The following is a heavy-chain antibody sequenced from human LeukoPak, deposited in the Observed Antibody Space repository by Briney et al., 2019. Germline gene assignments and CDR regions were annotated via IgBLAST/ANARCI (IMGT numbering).Heavy chain of an antibody. Sequence: GGSLRLSCAASGFTLSSYDMSWVRQAPGKGLAWVSAISGRGGRTYYADSVKGRFTISRDNSKNTLYLQMNSLRAEDTAVYYCAKGSYLWVLNDAFDIWGQGTMVTVSS. CDR1: GFTLSSYD. D-gene: IGHD3-10*01. V-gene: IGHV3-23*01. CDR2: ISGRGGRT. CDR3: AKGSYLWVLNDAFDI. J-gene: IGHJ3*02.